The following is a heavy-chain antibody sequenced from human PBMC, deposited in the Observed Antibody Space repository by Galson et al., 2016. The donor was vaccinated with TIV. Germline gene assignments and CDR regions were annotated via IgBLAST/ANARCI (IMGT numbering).Heavy chain of an antibody. CDR1: GFTFSTNS. CDR2: ISGSGGST. J-gene: IGHJ6*02. Sequence: SLRLSCAASGFTFSTNSMSWVRQAPGKGLEWVSAISGSGGSTYYADSVKGRFTISRDNSKNTLYLQMNSLRAEDTAVYYCAKGPGSYPYHYYGVDVWGQGTTVTVSS. D-gene: IGHD3-16*02. V-gene: IGHV3-23*01. CDR3: AKGPGSYPYHYYGVDV.